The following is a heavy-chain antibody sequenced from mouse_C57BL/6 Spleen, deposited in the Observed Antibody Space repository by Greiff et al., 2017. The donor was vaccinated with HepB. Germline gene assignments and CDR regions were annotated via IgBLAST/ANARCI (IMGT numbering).Heavy chain of an antibody. CDR3: AIYPPPFITTVGVY. D-gene: IGHD1-1*01. Sequence: QVQLKQPGAELVKPGASVKVSCKASGYTFTSYWMHWVKQRPGQGLEWIGRIHPSDSDTNYNQKFKGKATLTVDKSSSTAYMQLSSLTSEDSSVYYCAIYPPPFITTVGVYWGQGTTLTVSS. CDR1: GYTFTSYW. V-gene: IGHV1-74*01. CDR2: IHPSDSDT. J-gene: IGHJ2*01.